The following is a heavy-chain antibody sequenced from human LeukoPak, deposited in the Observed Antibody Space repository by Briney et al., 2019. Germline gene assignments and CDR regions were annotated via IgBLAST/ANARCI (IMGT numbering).Heavy chain of an antibody. D-gene: IGHD6-6*01. Sequence: GRSLRLSCAASGFTFSSYGMHWVRQAPGKGLEWVAVIWYDGSNKYYADSVKGRFTISRDNSKNTLYLQMKSLRAEDTAVYYCAKDSEYSSSVFDYWGQGTLVTVSS. V-gene: IGHV3-33*06. CDR1: GFTFSSYG. CDR2: IWYDGSNK. CDR3: AKDSEYSSSVFDY. J-gene: IGHJ4*02.